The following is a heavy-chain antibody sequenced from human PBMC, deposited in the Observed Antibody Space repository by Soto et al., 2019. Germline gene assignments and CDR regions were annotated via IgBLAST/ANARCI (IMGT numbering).Heavy chain of an antibody. CDR3: ARHVVVTAHDAFDI. V-gene: IGHV4-34*01. J-gene: IGHJ3*02. CDR1: GGSFSGYY. Sequence: LSLTCAVYGGSFSGYYWSWIRQPPGKGLEWIGEINHSGSTNYNPSLKSRVTISVDTPKNQFSLKLSSVTAAGTAVYYCARHVVVTAHDAFDIWGQGTMVTVSS. D-gene: IGHD2-21*02. CDR2: INHSGST.